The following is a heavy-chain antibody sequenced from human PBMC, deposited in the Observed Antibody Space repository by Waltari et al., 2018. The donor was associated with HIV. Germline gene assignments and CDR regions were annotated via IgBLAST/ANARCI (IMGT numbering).Heavy chain of an antibody. CDR2: MSSSEST. J-gene: IGHJ5*02. V-gene: IGHV4-39*01. D-gene: IGHD4-4*01. CDR3: ARSFSGYSNYFDP. Sequence: QLQLQESGPGLVKSSETLSLTCTVSGGSMTSSSYYWGWIRQPPGKGLEWIGSMSSSESTYNNASLRSRLTISVDTSKNQFSLKLTSVTAADTAMYDCARSFSGYSNYFDPWGQGTLVTVSS. CDR1: GGSMTSSSYY.